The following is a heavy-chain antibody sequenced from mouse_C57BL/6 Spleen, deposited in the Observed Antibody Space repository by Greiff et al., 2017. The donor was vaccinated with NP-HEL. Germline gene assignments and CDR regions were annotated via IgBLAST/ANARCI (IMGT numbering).Heavy chain of an antibody. V-gene: IGHV1-15*01. Sequence: LEESGAELVRPGASVTLSCKASGYTFTDYEMHWVKQTPVHGLEWIGAIDPETGGTAYNQKFKGKAILTADKSSSTAYMELRSLTSEDSAVYYCTRYESPYWGQGTTLTVSS. CDR2: IDPETGGT. CDR1: GYTFTDYE. CDR3: TRYESPY. J-gene: IGHJ2*01. D-gene: IGHD2-12*01.